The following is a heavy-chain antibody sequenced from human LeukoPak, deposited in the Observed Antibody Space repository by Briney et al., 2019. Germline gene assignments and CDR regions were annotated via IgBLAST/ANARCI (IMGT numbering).Heavy chain of an antibody. Sequence: GGSLRLSCVASGFAFSSYWMNWVRQAPGKGLEWVANIKQDGSEKYYVDSVKGRFTISRDNAKNSLYLQMNSLRAEDTAVYYCARDREGYQLPQMHHYYYMDVWGKGTTVTISS. CDR1: GFAFSSYW. CDR3: ARDREGYQLPQMHHYYYMDV. V-gene: IGHV3-7*01. J-gene: IGHJ6*03. CDR2: IKQDGSEK. D-gene: IGHD2-2*01.